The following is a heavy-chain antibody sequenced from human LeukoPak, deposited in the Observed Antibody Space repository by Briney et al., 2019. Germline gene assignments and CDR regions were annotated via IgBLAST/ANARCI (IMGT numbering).Heavy chain of an antibody. CDR3: ARLGNTMVRGVINWFDP. Sequence: GASVKVSCKTSGYTFTAFFIHWVRQAPGQGLEWMGWLNPNSGGTNYAQKFQGRVTMTRDTSISTAYMELSRLRSDDTAVYYCARLGNTMVRGVINWFDPWGQGTLVTVSS. CDR2: LNPNSGGT. CDR1: GYTFTAFF. D-gene: IGHD3-10*01. V-gene: IGHV1-2*02. J-gene: IGHJ5*02.